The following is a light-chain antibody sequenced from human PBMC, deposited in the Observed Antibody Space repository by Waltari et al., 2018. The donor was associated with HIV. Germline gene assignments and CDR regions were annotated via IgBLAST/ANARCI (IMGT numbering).Light chain of an antibody. V-gene: IGKV1-NL1*01. CDR2: AAS. Sequence: DIQMTQSPSSLSASVGDSVTITCRASQAINNSLAWYQQKPGKAPKLLLYAASRLESGVPSSFSGGGTGTDYTLTISSLQPDHFATYYGQQYYSTPTFGQGTRVEIK. CDR3: QQYYSTPT. CDR1: QAINNS. J-gene: IGKJ1*01.